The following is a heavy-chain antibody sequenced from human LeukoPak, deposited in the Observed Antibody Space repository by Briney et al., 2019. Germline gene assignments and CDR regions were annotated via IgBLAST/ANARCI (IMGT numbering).Heavy chain of an antibody. J-gene: IGHJ6*02. CDR1: GFTFSTHA. CDR3: AKDYGYYSSYYYGMDV. CDR2: VSYDGRNK. D-gene: IGHD4-11*01. V-gene: IGHV3-30*18. Sequence: GGSLRLSCAASGFTFSTHAMHWVRQAPGKGLEWVAVVSYDGRNKYYADSVKGRFTISRDNSKNTLYMQMNSLRAEDTAVYYCAKDYGYYSSYYYGMDVWGQGTTVTVSS.